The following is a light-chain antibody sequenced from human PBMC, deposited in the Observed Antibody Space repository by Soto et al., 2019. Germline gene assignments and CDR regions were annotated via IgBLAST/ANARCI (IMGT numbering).Light chain of an antibody. Sequence: EILLTQSPATLSVSPGEGVTLSCRASESVSNNLAWYQHKPGQPPRLLIYGASTRATGIPARFSGSGSWTQFTLTISSLQSEDFAIYYCQQDKDWPPVTFGPGTKVEIK. CDR3: QQDKDWPPVT. CDR2: GAS. J-gene: IGKJ3*01. V-gene: IGKV3-15*01. CDR1: ESVSNN.